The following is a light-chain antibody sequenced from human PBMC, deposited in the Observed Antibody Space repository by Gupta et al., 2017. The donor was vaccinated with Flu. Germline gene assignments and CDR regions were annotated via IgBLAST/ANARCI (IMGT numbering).Light chain of an antibody. V-gene: IGLV6-57*01. CDR1: SGIIANNY. J-gene: IGLJ2*01. CDR2: ENN. Sequence: FILPQSHSVSQSPWKTITISCTRTSGIIANNYVQWYHQRPGSSPTIVIYENNQRPSGVPDRFSGSSDRSSNSASLTISCLKTEDEAYYYCQSYHTSGKVFGGGTKLTVL. CDR3: QSYHTSGKV.